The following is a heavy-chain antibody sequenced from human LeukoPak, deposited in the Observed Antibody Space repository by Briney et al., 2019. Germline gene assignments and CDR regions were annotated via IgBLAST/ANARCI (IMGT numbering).Heavy chain of an antibody. CDR1: GFTFSSYA. J-gene: IGHJ6*02. CDR2: ISGSGGST. V-gene: IGHV3-23*01. D-gene: IGHD6-19*01. CDR3: AKDAEQWLVMGGMDV. Sequence: GGSLRLSCAASGFTFSSYAMSWVRQAPGKGLEWVSAISGSGGSTYYSDSVKGRFTISRDNSKNTLYLQMNSLRAEDTAVYYCAKDAEQWLVMGGMDVWGQGTTVTVSS.